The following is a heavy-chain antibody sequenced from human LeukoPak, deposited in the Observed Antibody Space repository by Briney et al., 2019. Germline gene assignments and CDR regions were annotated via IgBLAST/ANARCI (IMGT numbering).Heavy chain of an antibody. D-gene: IGHD5-12*01. CDR1: GFTFSDSY. Sequence: GGSLRLSCEASGFTFSDSYMSWIRQVPGKGLEWVSYISSGSGYTKYADSVKGRFTISRDNAKNSLYLQMNSLRDEDTAVYYCARSLTYSGYDTYYFDYWGQGTLVTVSS. V-gene: IGHV3-11*06. CDR3: ARSLTYSGYDTYYFDY. CDR2: ISSGSGYT. J-gene: IGHJ4*02.